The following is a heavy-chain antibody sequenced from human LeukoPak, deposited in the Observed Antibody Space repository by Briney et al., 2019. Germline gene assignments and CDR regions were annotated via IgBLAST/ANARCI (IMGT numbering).Heavy chain of an antibody. J-gene: IGHJ4*02. CDR1: GFIFSDYY. V-gene: IGHV3-11*04. CDR2: IIDSGTKM. CDR3: ARDYGGSSPFDY. Sequence: PGGSLRLSCAASGFIFSDYYMGWIRQAPGRGLEWVSYIIDSGTKMYYTDSVKGRFTISRDNSKNTLYLQMNSLRAEDTAVYYCARDYGGSSPFDYWGQGTLVTVSS. D-gene: IGHD4-23*01.